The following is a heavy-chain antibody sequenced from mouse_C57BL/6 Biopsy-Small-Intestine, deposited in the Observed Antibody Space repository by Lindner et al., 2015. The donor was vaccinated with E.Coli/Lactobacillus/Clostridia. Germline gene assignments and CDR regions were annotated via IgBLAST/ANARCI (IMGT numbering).Heavy chain of an antibody. CDR1: GYTLTGYW. CDR2: VLPGSGTT. D-gene: IGHD2-3*01. Sequence: VQLQESGTELMKPGASVKLSCKATGYTLTGYWIEWVKQRPGHGLEWIGEVLPGSGTTNYNEKFKGKATFTADTYSSTAYTQLNSLTTEDSAIYYCARRWSYAMDYWGQGTSVTVSS. V-gene: IGHV1-9*01. J-gene: IGHJ4*01. CDR3: ARRWSYAMDY.